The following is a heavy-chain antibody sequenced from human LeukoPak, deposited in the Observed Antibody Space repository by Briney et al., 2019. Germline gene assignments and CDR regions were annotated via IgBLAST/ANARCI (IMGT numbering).Heavy chain of an antibody. CDR3: ARESPGGY. J-gene: IGHJ4*02. CDR1: GFTFSGNW. D-gene: IGHD3-10*01. Sequence: GGSLRLSCAASGFTFSGNWMSWVRQAPGKGLEWVANIKQDGGDKYYVDSVKGRFTISRDNAKNSLYLQMNSLRVEDTAVYYCARESPGGYWGQGTLVTVSS. V-gene: IGHV3-7*01. CDR2: IKQDGGDK.